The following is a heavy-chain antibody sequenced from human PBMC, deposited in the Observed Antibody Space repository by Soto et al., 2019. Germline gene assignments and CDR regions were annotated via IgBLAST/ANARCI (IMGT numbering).Heavy chain of an antibody. CDR3: ARGRGEFDA. V-gene: IGHV4-34*01. J-gene: IGHJ5*02. CDR2: INHSGNT. D-gene: IGHD2-21*01. CDR1: GASLSDNY. Sequence: SETLSLTCVVYGASLSDNYCNWLRQPPGKGLEWIGEINHSGNTNYNPSLRSRVTISIDTSKNQLSLNLRSVSAADTAVYYCARGRGEFDAWGKGPPVTVSS.